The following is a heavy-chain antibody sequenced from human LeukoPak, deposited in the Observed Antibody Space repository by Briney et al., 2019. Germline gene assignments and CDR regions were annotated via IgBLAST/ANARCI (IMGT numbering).Heavy chain of an antibody. CDR1: GGSISNKY. Sequence: PSETLSLTCTVSGGSISNKYWSWIRQPPGKGLEWIGYIYYSGSTNYNPSLKSRVTISVDTSKNQFSLKLSSVTAADTAVYYCARGYYYYYMDVWGKGTTVTVSS. CDR3: ARGYYYYYMDV. CDR2: IYYSGST. V-gene: IGHV4-59*01. J-gene: IGHJ6*03.